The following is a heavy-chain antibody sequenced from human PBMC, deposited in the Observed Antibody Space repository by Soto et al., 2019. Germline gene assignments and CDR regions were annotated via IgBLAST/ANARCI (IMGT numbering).Heavy chain of an antibody. Sequence: QVQLQESGPGLVKPSQTLSLTCTVSGGSISSGDYYWSWIRQPPGKGLEWIGYIYYSGNTYYNPSLKSRVTISVDTSKNQFSLKLSSVTAAVTAVYYCARVLMAYARGYPFDYWGQGTLVTVSS. V-gene: IGHV4-30-4*01. CDR2: IYYSGNT. CDR3: ARVLMAYARGYPFDY. D-gene: IGHD2-8*01. CDR1: GGSISSGDYY. J-gene: IGHJ4*02.